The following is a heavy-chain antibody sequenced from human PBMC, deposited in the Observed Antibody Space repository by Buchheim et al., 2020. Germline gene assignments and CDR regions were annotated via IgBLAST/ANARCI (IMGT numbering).Heavy chain of an antibody. Sequence: EVQLVESGGGLVQPGGSLRLSCAASGFSFNTYEMNWVRQAPGKGLEWVSYISSGSSTIYYADSVKGRFTISRDNAKNSLYLQMNSLRAEDMAVYFCVRDRFGPPHSLDHWGQGTL. CDR2: ISSGSSTI. V-gene: IGHV3-48*03. CDR3: VRDRFGPPHSLDH. CDR1: GFSFNTYE. D-gene: IGHD3-16*01. J-gene: IGHJ4*02.